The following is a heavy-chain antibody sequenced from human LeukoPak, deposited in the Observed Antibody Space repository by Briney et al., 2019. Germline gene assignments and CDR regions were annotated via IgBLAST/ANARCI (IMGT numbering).Heavy chain of an antibody. J-gene: IGHJ4*02. Sequence: PSETLSLTCTVSGGSISSSSYYWGWIRQPPGKGLEWIGSIYYSGSTYYNPSLKSRVTISVDTSKNQFSLKLSSVTAADTAVYYCARQGGWDHYYYFDYWGQGTLVTVSS. D-gene: IGHD6-19*01. CDR1: GGSISSSSYY. CDR2: IYYSGST. CDR3: ARQGGWDHYYYFDY. V-gene: IGHV4-39*01.